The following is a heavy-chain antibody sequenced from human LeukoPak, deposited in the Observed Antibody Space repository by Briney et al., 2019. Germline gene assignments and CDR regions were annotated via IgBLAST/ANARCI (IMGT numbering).Heavy chain of an antibody. CDR3: ARDDGGFGELIDY. CDR2: IIPIFVTA. CDR1: GGTFSTYV. Sequence: RASVKVSCKASGGTFSTYVISWVRQARGQGLEWMAEIIPIFVTANNAQKFQGRVTITADESTGTAYIELSSLRAEDTAVYYCARDDGGFGELIDYWGQGTLVTVSS. V-gene: IGHV1-69*13. J-gene: IGHJ4*02. D-gene: IGHD3-10*01.